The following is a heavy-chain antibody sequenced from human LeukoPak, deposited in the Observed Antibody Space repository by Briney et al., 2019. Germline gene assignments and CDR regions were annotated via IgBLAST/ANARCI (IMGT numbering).Heavy chain of an antibody. CDR3: ASIAVAGSGYFDY. CDR2: INPSGGST. CDR1: GYTFTSYY. Sequence: ASVKVPCKASGYTFTSYYMHWVRQAPGQGLEWMGIINPSGGSTSYAQKFQGRVTMTRDTSTSTVYMELSSLGSEDTAVYYCASIAVAGSGYFDYWGQGTLVTVSS. V-gene: IGHV1-46*01. J-gene: IGHJ4*02. D-gene: IGHD6-19*01.